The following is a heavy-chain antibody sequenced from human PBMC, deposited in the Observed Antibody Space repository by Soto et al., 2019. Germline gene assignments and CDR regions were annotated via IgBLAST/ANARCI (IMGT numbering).Heavy chain of an antibody. CDR3: GRGGREPVDV. J-gene: IGHJ6*02. CDR2: INPEDTTP. CDR1: GFTLANYW. V-gene: IGHV3-74*01. Sequence: EVQLVESGGGLVQPGGSLRLSCAASGFTLANYWIHWIRQAPGEGLVWVARINPEDTTPNYADSVKGRFSISRDNAKDTVSLQLNNLRGEDTAVYYCGRGGREPVDVWGQGTTVIVSS. D-gene: IGHD1-26*01.